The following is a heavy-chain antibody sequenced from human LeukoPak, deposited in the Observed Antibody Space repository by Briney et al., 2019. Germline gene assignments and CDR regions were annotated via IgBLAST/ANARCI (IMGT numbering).Heavy chain of an antibody. CDR3: ARGPRSRRAYYFDY. Sequence: SETLSLTCAVYGGSFSGYYWSWIRQPPGKRLEWIGEINHSGSTNYNPSLKSQVTISVDTSKNQFSLKLSSVTAADTAVYYCARGPRSRRAYYFDYWGQGTLVTVSS. CDR2: INHSGST. V-gene: IGHV4-34*01. J-gene: IGHJ4*02. CDR1: GGSFSGYY.